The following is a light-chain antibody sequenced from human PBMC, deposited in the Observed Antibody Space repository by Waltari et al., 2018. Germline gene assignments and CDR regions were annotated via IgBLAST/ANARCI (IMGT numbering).Light chain of an antibody. CDR3: QHLNSYPFT. CDR1: QGVSSY. J-gene: IGKJ3*01. Sequence: DIQLTQSPSFLSASVGDRVTITCRASQGVSSYLDWYQQKPGQAPHRLIYGASTVQSGVPSRFSGIGSGTEFTLTISSLQPEDFATYYCQHLNSYPFTFGPGSKVDIK. V-gene: IGKV1-9*01. CDR2: GAS.